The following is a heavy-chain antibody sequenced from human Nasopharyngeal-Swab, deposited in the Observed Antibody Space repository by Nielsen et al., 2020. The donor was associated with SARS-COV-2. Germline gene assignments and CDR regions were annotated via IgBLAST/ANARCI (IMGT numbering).Heavy chain of an antibody. V-gene: IGHV3-30*18. CDR2: ISYDGSNK. CDR1: GFSFSRYG. Sequence: GESLKISCAASGFSFSRYGMHWVRQAPGKGLEWVAVISYDGSNKYYADSVKGRFTISRDNSKNTLYLQMNSLRAEDTAVYYCANCGTTAYYGMDVWGQGTTVTVSS. J-gene: IGHJ6*02. CDR3: ANCGTTAYYGMDV. D-gene: IGHD1-7*01.